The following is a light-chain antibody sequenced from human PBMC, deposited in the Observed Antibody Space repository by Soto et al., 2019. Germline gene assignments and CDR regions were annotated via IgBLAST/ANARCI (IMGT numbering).Light chain of an antibody. CDR3: ASHAGRKNII. CDR2: EVN. Sequence: QSALTQPASVSGSPGQSITISCTGTSSDVGAYNYVSWYQQYPGKAPKVMIYEVNKRPSGVPDRFSGSKSGNTASLTVSGLQAEDEADYYCASHAGRKNIIFGGGTKLTVL. J-gene: IGLJ2*01. V-gene: IGLV2-8*01. CDR1: SSDVGAYNY.